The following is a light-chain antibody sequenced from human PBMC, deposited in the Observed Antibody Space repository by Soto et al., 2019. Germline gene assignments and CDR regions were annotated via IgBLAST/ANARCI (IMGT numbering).Light chain of an antibody. V-gene: IGKV1-9*01. J-gene: IGKJ2*01. Sequence: DIQLTQSPSFLSASVGDRVILSCRASQGISSYLAWYQQKPWKAPKLLIYAAYTLQSGVPSRFSGSESGTEFTLTINSLQPEDFATYYCLQLNSYPYTFGQGNKLEIK. CDR1: QGISSY. CDR3: LQLNSYPYT. CDR2: AAY.